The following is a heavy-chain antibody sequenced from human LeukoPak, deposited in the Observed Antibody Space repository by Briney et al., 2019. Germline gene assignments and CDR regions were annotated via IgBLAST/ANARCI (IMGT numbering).Heavy chain of an antibody. CDR3: AKDRIAVDGYYYYYYMDV. CDR1: GFTLSSYG. D-gene: IGHD6-19*01. Sequence: SGGSLRLSCAPSGFTLSSYGMHWVRQAPGKGLEGVAFIRADGSNKYYADSVKGRFTISRDNSKNTLYLQKNSLRAEDTAVYYCAKDRIAVDGYYYYYYMDVWGKGATVTVSS. CDR2: IRADGSNK. J-gene: IGHJ6*03. V-gene: IGHV3-30*02.